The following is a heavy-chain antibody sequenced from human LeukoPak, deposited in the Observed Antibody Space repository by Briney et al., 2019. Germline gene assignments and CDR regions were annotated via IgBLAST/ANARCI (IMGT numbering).Heavy chain of an antibody. V-gene: IGHV4-38-2*01. CDR1: GYSISSGYY. J-gene: IGHJ4*02. Sequence: SETLSLTCAVSGYSISSGYYWGWIRQPPGKGLEWIGSIYHSGSTYYNPALKSRVTISVDTSKNQFSLKLSSVTAADTAVYYCARRRSTSRKDFDYWGQGTLVTVSS. D-gene: IGHD3-3*01. CDR2: IYHSGST. CDR3: ARRRSTSRKDFDY.